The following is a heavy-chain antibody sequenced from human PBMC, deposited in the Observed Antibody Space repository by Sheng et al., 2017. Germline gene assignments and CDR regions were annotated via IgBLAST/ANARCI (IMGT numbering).Heavy chain of an antibody. Sequence: ELQLVESGGVVVQPGFTLDDYTMHWVRQAPGKGLEWVSLITRHGGTTYYADSVRGRFTISRDNSKNSLYLQMNSLRTEDTAFYYCAKDNSDGDYRRNYMDVWGKGTTVTVSS. J-gene: IGHJ6*03. CDR1: FTLDDYT. D-gene: IGHD4-17*01. CDR3: AKDNSDGDYRRNYMDV. V-gene: IGHV3-43*01. CDR2: ITRHGGTT.